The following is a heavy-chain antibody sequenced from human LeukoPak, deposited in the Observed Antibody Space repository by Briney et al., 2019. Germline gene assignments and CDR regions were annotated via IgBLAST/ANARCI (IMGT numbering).Heavy chain of an antibody. Sequence: SVKVSCKASGGTFSSYAISWVRQAPGQGLEWMGRIIPILGIANYAQKFQGRVTITADKSTSTAYMELSSLRSEDTAVYYCARDKYGGGRDYWGQGTLVTVSS. D-gene: IGHD2-21*01. V-gene: IGHV1-69*04. J-gene: IGHJ4*02. CDR2: IIPILGIA. CDR3: ARDKYGGGRDY. CDR1: GGTFSSYA.